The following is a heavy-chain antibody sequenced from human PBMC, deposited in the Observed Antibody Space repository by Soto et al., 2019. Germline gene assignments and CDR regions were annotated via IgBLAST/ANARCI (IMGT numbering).Heavy chain of an antibody. Sequence: GGSLRLSCAASGFTLSRYAMSWVRQAPGKGLEWVSAISGSGGSTYYADSVKGRFTISRDNSKNTLYLQMNSLRAEDTAVYYCAKGSSALWFGELSFSYYYYMDVWGKGTTVTVSS. CDR2: ISGSGGST. CDR1: GFTLSRYA. CDR3: AKGSSALWFGELSFSYYYYMDV. J-gene: IGHJ6*03. V-gene: IGHV3-23*01. D-gene: IGHD3-10*01.